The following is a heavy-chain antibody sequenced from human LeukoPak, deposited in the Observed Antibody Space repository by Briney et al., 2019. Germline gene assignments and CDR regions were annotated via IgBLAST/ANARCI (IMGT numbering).Heavy chain of an antibody. CDR3: ARAGGYSSVIIDY. D-gene: IGHD5-18*01. Sequence: SETLSITCTVSGGSISSYYWSWIRQPPGKGLEWIGYIYYSGSTNYNPSLKSRVTISVDTSKNQFSLKLSSVTAADTAVYYCARAGGYSSVIIDYWGQGTLVTVSS. V-gene: IGHV4-59*01. J-gene: IGHJ4*02. CDR2: IYYSGST. CDR1: GGSISSYY.